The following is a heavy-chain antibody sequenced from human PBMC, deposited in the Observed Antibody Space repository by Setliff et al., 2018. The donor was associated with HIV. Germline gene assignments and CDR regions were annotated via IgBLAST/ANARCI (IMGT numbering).Heavy chain of an antibody. V-gene: IGHV4-4*07. CDR1: GGSISSETFS. CDR3: AAASSWDPLLDY. Sequence: PSETLSLTCTVSGGSISSETFSWNWIRQPAGKGLEWIGRIYTSGSTDYNPSLKSRVTMSVDTSKNQFSLKLNSVTAADTAVYYCAAASSWDPLLDYWGQGTLVTVSS. D-gene: IGHD6-13*01. CDR2: IYTSGST. J-gene: IGHJ4*02.